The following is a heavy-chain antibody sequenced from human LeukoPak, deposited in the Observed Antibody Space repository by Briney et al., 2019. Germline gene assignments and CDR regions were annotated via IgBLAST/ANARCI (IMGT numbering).Heavy chain of an antibody. Sequence: GGSLRLSCAASGCAFSAYSMNWVRQAPGEGLEWVSSIGAAGSHIYYADSMKGRFTISRDNAKSSLFLQMNSLRAEDTGIYYCVRVGSGATRADTLDLWGQGTMVTVSS. CDR3: VRVGSGATRADTLDL. CDR1: GCAFSAYS. CDR2: IGAAGSHI. D-gene: IGHD6-19*01. V-gene: IGHV3-21*01. J-gene: IGHJ3*01.